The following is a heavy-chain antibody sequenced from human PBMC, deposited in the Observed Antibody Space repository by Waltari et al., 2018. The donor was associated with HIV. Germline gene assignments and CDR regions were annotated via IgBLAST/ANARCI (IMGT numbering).Heavy chain of an antibody. Sequence: QLQLQESGPGLVKPSETLSLTCTVPGGSISSSTYYWGWLRQPPGKGLEWIGSIYYSGSPYYNPSLKSRVTISIDTSKNQFSLKLSSVTAADTAVYYCARHRRNDIGDYWGQGTLVTVSS. D-gene: IGHD3-9*01. J-gene: IGHJ4*02. V-gene: IGHV4-39*01. CDR3: ARHRRNDIGDY. CDR1: GGSISSSTYY. CDR2: IYYSGSP.